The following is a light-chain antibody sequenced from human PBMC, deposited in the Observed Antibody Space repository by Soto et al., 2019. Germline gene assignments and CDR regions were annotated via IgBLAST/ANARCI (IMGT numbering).Light chain of an antibody. CDR2: GAS. Sequence: DILMTQSPSSLSASIGDRITITCRAGHTISTYLNWYQQRPGKAPKLLIYGASSLQGGVPSRFSGSGSGTDFTLTISSLQPEDFATYYCQQSYSTPHTFGQGTKLEIK. V-gene: IGKV1-39*01. CDR3: QQSYSTPHT. CDR1: HTISTY. J-gene: IGKJ2*01.